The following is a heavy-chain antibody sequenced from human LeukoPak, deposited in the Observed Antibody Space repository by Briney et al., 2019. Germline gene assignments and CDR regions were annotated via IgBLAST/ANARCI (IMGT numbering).Heavy chain of an antibody. Sequence: GGSLRLSCAASGFTFSTFAMIWVRQPPGKGLEWVSSIFPSGGEIHYADSVRGRFTISRDNSKSTLSLQMNSLRAEDTAVYYCAKEWGQYNWNYELYYWGQGTLVTVSS. V-gene: IGHV3-23*01. CDR3: AKEWGQYNWNYELYY. J-gene: IGHJ4*02. CDR2: IFPSGGEI. CDR1: GFTFSTFA. D-gene: IGHD1-7*01.